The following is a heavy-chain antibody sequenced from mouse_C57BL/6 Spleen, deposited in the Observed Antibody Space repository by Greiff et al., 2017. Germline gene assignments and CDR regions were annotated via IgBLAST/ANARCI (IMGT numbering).Heavy chain of an antibody. V-gene: IGHV1-26*01. CDR2: INPNNGGT. CDR3: ARETDYVNYFDY. Sequence: VQLQQSGPELVKPGASVKISCKASGYTFTDYYMNWVKQSHGKSLEWIGDINPNNGGTSYNQKFKGKATLTVDKSSSTAYMELRSLTSEDSAVYYCARETDYVNYFDYWGQGTTLTVSS. CDR1: GYTFTDYY. D-gene: IGHD1-1*02. J-gene: IGHJ2*01.